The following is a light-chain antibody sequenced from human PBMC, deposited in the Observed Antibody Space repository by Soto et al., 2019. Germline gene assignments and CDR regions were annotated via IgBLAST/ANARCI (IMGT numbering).Light chain of an antibody. Sequence: EIVLTQSPGTLSLSPGDRATLSCRASQHIKSNSLAWYQQKPGQAPRLLIYDAFNRATGIPDRFSGSGSGTDFTLTIRRLEPEDFGVYFCQEHGISWATFGPGTKVELK. CDR3: QEHGISWAT. CDR1: QHIKSNS. V-gene: IGKV3-20*01. J-gene: IGKJ3*01. CDR2: DAF.